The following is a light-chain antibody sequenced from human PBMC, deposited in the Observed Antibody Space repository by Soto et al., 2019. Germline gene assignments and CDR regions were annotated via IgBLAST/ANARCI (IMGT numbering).Light chain of an antibody. Sequence: QCALTQPASVSGSPGQSITISCTGTSSDIGSNNYVSWFQQRPGKVPTLIIYEVSNRPSGVSTHFSGSKSGNTASLTISGLLPEDEAEYYCSSYTTTTRLFGGGTKLTVL. CDR2: EVS. J-gene: IGLJ3*02. CDR1: SSDIGSNNY. CDR3: SSYTTTTRL. V-gene: IGLV2-14*01.